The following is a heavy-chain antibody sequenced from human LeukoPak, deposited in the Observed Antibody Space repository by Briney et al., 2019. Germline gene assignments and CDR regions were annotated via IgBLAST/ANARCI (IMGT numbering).Heavy chain of an antibody. Sequence: SETLSLTCTVSGGSISSYYWSWIRQPAGKGLEWIGRIYTSGSTNYNPSLKSRVTISVDKSKNQFSLKLSSVTAADTAVYYCARGAWIQHSWYFDLWGRGTLVTVSS. CDR3: ARGAWIQHSWYFDL. D-gene: IGHD5-18*01. V-gene: IGHV4-4*07. CDR1: GGSISSYY. CDR2: IYTSGST. J-gene: IGHJ2*01.